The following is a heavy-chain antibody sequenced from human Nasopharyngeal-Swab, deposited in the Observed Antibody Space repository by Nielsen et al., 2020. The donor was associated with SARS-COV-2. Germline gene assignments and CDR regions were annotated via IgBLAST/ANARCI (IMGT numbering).Heavy chain of an antibody. CDR2: ISGSGGST. D-gene: IGHD3-3*01. J-gene: IGHJ4*02. CDR3: AKELFYDFWSGYYWDY. Sequence: WIRQPPGKGLEWVSAISGSGGSTYYADSVKGRFTISRDNSKNTLYLQMNSLRAEDAAVYYCAKELFYDFWSGYYWDYWGQGTLVTVSS. V-gene: IGHV3-23*01.